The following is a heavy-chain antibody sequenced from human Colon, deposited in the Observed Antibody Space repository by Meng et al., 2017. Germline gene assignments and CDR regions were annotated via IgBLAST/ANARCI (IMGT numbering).Heavy chain of an antibody. V-gene: IGHV4-34*01. CDR3: ARERLSSGWYGGRWFDP. CDR1: GGSFSGYY. D-gene: IGHD6-19*01. CDR2: INHSGST. Sequence: HVQEEGAGLLKPSETLSLPCAVYGGSFSGYYWSWIRQPPGKGLEWIGEINHSGSTNYNPSLKSRVTISVDTSKNQFSLKLSSVTAADTAVYYCARERLSSGWYGGRWFDPWGQGTLVTVSS. J-gene: IGHJ5*02.